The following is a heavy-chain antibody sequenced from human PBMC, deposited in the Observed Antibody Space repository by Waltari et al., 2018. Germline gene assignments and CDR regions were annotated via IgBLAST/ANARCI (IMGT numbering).Heavy chain of an antibody. D-gene: IGHD6-13*01. CDR2: INHSGRN. CDR3: ASVADSSSWYR. J-gene: IGHJ4*02. CDR1: GGSFSGYY. V-gene: IGHV4-34*01. Sequence: QVPLQQWGAGLLKPSETLSLTCAVYGGSFSGYYWSWIRHPPGKGLEWIGEINHSGRNNYNPSLKRRVTISVDTSKNQFSLKLSSVTAADTAVYYGASVADSSSWYRWGQGTLVTVSS.